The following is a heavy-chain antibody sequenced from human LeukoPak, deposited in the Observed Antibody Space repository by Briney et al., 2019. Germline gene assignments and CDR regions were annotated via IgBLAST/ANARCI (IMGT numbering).Heavy chain of an antibody. CDR3: ARGRFGELGGIFFDY. CDR2: IYYSGST. CDR1: GGSISSYY. J-gene: IGHJ4*02. Sequence: PSETLSLTCTVSGGSISSYYWSWIRQPPGKGLEWIGYIYYSGSTNYNPSLKSRGTISIDTFKNQFSLKLSSVTAADTAVYYCARGRFGELGGIFFDYWGQGTLVTVSS. V-gene: IGHV4-59*01. D-gene: IGHD3-10*01.